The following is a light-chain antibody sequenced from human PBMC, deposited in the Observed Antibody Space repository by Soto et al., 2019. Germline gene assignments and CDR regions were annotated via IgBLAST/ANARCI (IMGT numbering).Light chain of an antibody. CDR1: SGHSSYT. Sequence: QLVLTQSPSASASLEASVKLTCTLSSGHSSYTIAWHQLQPEKGPRYLMTLNSDGSHSKGDGIPDRFSGSSSGAERYLSISSLQSEDEADYYCQTWGTGIEVFGGGTKLTVL. J-gene: IGLJ2*01. CDR3: QTWGTGIEV. CDR2: LNSDGSH. V-gene: IGLV4-69*01.